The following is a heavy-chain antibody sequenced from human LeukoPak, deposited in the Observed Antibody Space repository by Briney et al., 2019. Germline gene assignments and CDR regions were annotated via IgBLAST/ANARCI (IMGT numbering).Heavy chain of an antibody. CDR1: GYTFTSYD. CDR3: ARAKRLRGTYYFDY. V-gene: IGHV1-8*01. CDR2: MNPNSGNT. Sequence: ASVKVSCKASGYTFTSYDINWVRQATGQGLEWMGWMNPNSGNTGYAQKFQGRVTMTRNTSISSAYMELSSLRSEDTAVYYCARAKRLRGTYYFDYWGQGTLVTVSS. D-gene: IGHD5-12*01. J-gene: IGHJ4*02.